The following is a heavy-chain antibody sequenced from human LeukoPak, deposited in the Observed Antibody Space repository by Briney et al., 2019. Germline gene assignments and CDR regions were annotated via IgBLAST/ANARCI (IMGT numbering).Heavy chain of an antibody. CDR2: INPNSGGT. CDR3: AREGEVDCSGGSCYYERYIDY. CDR1: GYTFTGYY. J-gene: IGHJ4*02. D-gene: IGHD2-15*01. Sequence: ASVKVSCKASGYTFTGYYMHWVRQAPGQGLEWMGWINPNSGGTNYAQKFQGWVTMTRDTPISTAYMELSRLRSDDTAVYYCAREGEVDCSGGSCYYERYIDYWGQGTLVTVSS. V-gene: IGHV1-2*04.